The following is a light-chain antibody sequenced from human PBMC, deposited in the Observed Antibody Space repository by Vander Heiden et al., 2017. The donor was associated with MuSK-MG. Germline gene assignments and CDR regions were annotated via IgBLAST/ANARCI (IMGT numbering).Light chain of an antibody. CDR1: QSLLTRSDNKHY. Sequence: IVMTQSPSSLAVSLAETATINCKCRQSLLTRSDNKHYFAWYQHKPRQPPKLLISWASTRVPGVPHPFSGSGSAAAFTLSIVSLLAADVAVSSSHQDEAAPLTFGGGTKVEIK. CDR3: HQDEAAPLT. J-gene: IGKJ4*01. V-gene: IGKV4-1*01. CDR2: WAS.